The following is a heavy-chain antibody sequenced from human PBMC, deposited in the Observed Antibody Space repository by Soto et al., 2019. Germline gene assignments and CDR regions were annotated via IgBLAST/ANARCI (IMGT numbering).Heavy chain of an antibody. CDR1: GGSISSSSYY. CDR3: ARQENTARHQSFDY. Sequence: SETLSLTCTVSGGSISSSSYYWGWIRQLPGKGLEWIGSIYYSGSTYYNPSLKSRVTISVDTSKNQFSLKLSSVTAADTAVYYCARQENTARHQSFDYWGPGILVTVS. CDR2: IYYSGST. D-gene: IGHD2-2*01. J-gene: IGHJ4*02. V-gene: IGHV4-39*01.